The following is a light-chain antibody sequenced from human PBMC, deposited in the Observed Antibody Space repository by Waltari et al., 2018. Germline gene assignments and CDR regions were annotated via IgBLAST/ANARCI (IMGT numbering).Light chain of an antibody. Sequence: QSALTQPASVSGSPGQSINISCPGTSSAVGGYTSVPGYQQHPGKAPKLMIYDVSNRPSGVSNRFSGSKSGNTASLTISGLQAEDEADYYCSSYTSSSTVVFGGGTKLTVL. CDR2: DVS. J-gene: IGLJ2*01. CDR3: SSYTSSSTVV. V-gene: IGLV2-14*03. CDR1: SSAVGGYTS.